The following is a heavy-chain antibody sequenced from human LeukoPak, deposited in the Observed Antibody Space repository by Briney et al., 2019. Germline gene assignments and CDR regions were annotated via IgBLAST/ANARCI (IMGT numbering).Heavy chain of an antibody. Sequence: SETLSLTCTVSGYSISSGYYWGWIRQPPGKGLEWIGSIYYSGSTYYNPSLKSRVTISVDTSKNQFSLKLSSVTAADTAVYYCARGYYYGSGSYSPAFDYWGQGTLVTVSS. J-gene: IGHJ4*02. D-gene: IGHD3-10*01. CDR2: IYYSGST. CDR3: ARGYYYGSGSYSPAFDY. V-gene: IGHV4-38-2*02. CDR1: GYSISSGYY.